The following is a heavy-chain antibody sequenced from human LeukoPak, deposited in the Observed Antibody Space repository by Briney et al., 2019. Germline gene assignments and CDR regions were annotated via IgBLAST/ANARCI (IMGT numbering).Heavy chain of an antibody. V-gene: IGHV1-46*01. CDR1: GYTFTSYY. J-gene: IGHJ6*03. CDR2: IKPSGGRT. CDR3: ARGYCSSTYCYSSVRGYYYYMDV. D-gene: IGHD2-2*02. Sequence: ASVKVSSKASGYTFTSYYMHWVRQAPGQGLECMGIIKPSGGRTSYAQKFQGRVTMSRDRSTSTVYMELSSLRTEDTAVYYCARGYCSSTYCYSSVRGYYYYMDVWGKGITVTVSS.